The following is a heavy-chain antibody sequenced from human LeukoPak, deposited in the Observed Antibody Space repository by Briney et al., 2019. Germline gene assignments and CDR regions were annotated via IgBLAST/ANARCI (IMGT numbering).Heavy chain of an antibody. CDR1: GGSFSGYY. J-gene: IGHJ4*02. CDR2: INHSGST. V-gene: IGHV4-34*01. Sequence: SETLSLTCAVYGGSFSGYYWSWIRQPPGKGLEWIGEINHSGSTNYNPSLKSRVTISVDTSKNQFSLKLSSVTAADTAVYYCARGQLDIVVVTATASNYFDYWGQGTLVTVSS. CDR3: ARGQLDIVVVTATASNYFDY. D-gene: IGHD2-21*02.